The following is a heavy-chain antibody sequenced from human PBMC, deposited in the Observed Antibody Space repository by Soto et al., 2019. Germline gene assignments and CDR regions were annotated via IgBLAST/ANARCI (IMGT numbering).Heavy chain of an antibody. J-gene: IGHJ4*02. CDR1: GYTFTSYD. CDR3: ASTLYGDNVDY. CDR2: MNPNSGNT. D-gene: IGHD4-17*01. Sequence: QVQLVQSGAEVKKPGATVKVSCKASGYTFTSYDINWLRQATAQGLEWMAWMNPNSGNTSYAQKFQGRVTMTRNTSISTAYMGLSSLGSEDTAVYYCASTLYGDNVDYWGKGTLVTVSS. V-gene: IGHV1-8*02.